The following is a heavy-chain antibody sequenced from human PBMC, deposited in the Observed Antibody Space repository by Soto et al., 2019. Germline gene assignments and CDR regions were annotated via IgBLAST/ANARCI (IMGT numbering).Heavy chain of an antibody. V-gene: IGHV1-18*04. CDR2: ISAYNGNK. CDR1: GYTFTSYG. CDR3: ARDEPLGSGWVGYYFEY. Sequence: ASVKVSCKASGYTFTSYGISWVRQAPGQGLEWMGWISAYNGNKNYAQKLQGRVTMTADESTSTAYMELRSLRSDDTAVYYCARDEPLGSGWVGYYFEYWGQGTMVTVSS. D-gene: IGHD6-19*01. J-gene: IGHJ4*02.